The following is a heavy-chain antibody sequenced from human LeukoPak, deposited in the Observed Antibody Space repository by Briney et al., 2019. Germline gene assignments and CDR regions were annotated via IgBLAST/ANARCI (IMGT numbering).Heavy chain of an antibody. CDR3: ARDRVDYYDSSENWFDP. CDR1: GYTFTSYA. V-gene: IGHV1-3*01. D-gene: IGHD3-22*01. CDR2: INAGNGNT. J-gene: IGHJ5*02. Sequence: ASVTVSCKASGYTFTSYAMHWVRQAPGQRLEWMGWINAGNGNTKYSQKFQGRVTITRDTSASTAYMELSSLRSEDTAVYYCARDRVDYYDSSENWFDPWGQGTLVTVSS.